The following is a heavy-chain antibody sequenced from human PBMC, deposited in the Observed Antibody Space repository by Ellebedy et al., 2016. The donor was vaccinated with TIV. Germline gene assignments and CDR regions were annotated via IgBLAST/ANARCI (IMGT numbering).Heavy chain of an antibody. J-gene: IGHJ4*02. CDR2: ISSSSSYI. D-gene: IGHD3-16*01. CDR3: ARDMRAGGGSFDY. V-gene: IGHV3-21*01. CDR1: GFTFSSYS. Sequence: GGSLRLXXAASGFTFSSYSMNWVRHAPGKGLEWVSSISSSSSYIYYADSVKGRFTISRDNAKNSLYLQMNSLRAEDTAVYYCARDMRAGGGSFDYWGQGTLVTVSS.